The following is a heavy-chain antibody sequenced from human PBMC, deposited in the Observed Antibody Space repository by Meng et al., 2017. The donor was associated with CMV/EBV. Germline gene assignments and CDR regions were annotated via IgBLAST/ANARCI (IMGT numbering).Heavy chain of an antibody. CDR2: IYPGDSDT. D-gene: IGHD5-18*01. J-gene: IGHJ3*02. CDR1: GYSFTSYW. CDR3: ATSTAMVSPDAFDI. Sequence: KVSCKGSGYSFTSYWIGWVRQRPGKGLEWMGIIYPGDSDTRYSPSVQGQVTISADKSISTAYLQWSSLKASDTAMYYCATSTAMVSPDAFDIWGQGTMVTVSS. V-gene: IGHV5-51*01.